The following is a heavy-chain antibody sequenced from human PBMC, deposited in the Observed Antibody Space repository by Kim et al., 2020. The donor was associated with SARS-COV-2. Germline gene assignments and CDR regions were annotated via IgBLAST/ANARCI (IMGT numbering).Heavy chain of an antibody. J-gene: IGHJ4*02. V-gene: IGHV3-23*01. Sequence: GKGRVTISRDNSKNTLYLQMNSLRAEDTAVYYCAKVPLYYDFWSGYLDYWGQGTLVTVSS. CDR3: AKVPLYYDFWSGYLDY. D-gene: IGHD3-3*01.